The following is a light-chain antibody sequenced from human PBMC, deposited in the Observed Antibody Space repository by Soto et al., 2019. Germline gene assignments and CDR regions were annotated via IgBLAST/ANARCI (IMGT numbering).Light chain of an antibody. CDR2: GAS. CDR1: QTVSSSY. CDR3: QHHGTSSTT. J-gene: IGKJ5*01. Sequence: EIVLTQSPGTLSLSPGERATLSCRASQTVSSSYLAWYQQQPGQAPRLLIFGASTRATGIPDRFSGGGPGTDFTLTISRLEADDFAVYYCQHHGTSSTTFGQGTRLEI. V-gene: IGKV3-20*01.